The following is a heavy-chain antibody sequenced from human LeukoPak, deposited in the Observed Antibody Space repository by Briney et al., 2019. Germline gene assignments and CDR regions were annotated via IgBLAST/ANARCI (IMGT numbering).Heavy chain of an antibody. CDR2: INSDGTDT. J-gene: IGHJ4*02. Sequence: PGGSLRLSCAASGFTFSSYWMHWVRQVPGKGLVWVSRINSDGTDTTYADSVKGRFTISRDNAKNTLYLQMNSLRAEDTAVYYCAVTGSSGFFDYWGQETLVTVSS. CDR1: GFTFSSYW. CDR3: AVTGSSGFFDY. V-gene: IGHV3-74*01. D-gene: IGHD6-19*01.